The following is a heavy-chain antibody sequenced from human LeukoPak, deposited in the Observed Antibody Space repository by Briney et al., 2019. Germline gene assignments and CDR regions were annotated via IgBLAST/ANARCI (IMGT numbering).Heavy chain of an antibody. CDR1: GFTLSSYY. J-gene: IGHJ4*02. D-gene: IGHD3-10*01. CDR2: ISDDGSIT. V-gene: IGHV3-74*01. Sequence: PGGSLRLSCAASGFTLSSYYIYWVRQAPGKGLVWVSRISDDGSITTYADSVKGRFTISRDNAKNTLYLQMNSLRAEDTAVYYRARVRPYADHYYGSGSYYYFDYWGQGTLVTVSS. CDR3: ARVRPYADHYYGSGSYYYFDY.